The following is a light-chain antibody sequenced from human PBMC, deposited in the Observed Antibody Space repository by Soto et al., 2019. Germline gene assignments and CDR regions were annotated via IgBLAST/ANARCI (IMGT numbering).Light chain of an antibody. CDR3: QQYGTSPPT. V-gene: IGKV3-20*01. Sequence: EIVLTQSPGTLSLSPGERATLSCRASQSVSRNSLAWYQQQPGQAPRLLIYGASSRATDIPDRFSGSGSGTDFTLIVSRLEPEDFAGYFCQQYGTSPPTFGPGTKVDIK. CDR2: GAS. CDR1: QSVSRNS. J-gene: IGKJ3*01.